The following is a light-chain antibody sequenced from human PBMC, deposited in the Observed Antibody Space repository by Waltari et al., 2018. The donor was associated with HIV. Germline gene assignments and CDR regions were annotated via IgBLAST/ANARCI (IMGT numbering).Light chain of an antibody. CDR2: KDS. CDR1: ALPKQY. CDR3: ESAHSSLWV. Sequence: SYELTQPPSVSVSPGQTARITCSGDALPKQYAYWYQQKAGQAPVLVIYKDSERPAGTLARVSGSSSGTTVTLTISGVQAEDEADYYCESAHSSLWVFGGGTKLTVL. J-gene: IGLJ3*02. V-gene: IGLV3-25*03.